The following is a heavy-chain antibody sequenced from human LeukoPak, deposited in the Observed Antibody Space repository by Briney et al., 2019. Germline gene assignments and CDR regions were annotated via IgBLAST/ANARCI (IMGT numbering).Heavy chain of an antibody. CDR2: IYYSGSP. D-gene: IGHD3-3*01. CDR3: AREPRITIFGLVPYY. V-gene: IGHV4-39*01. J-gene: IGHJ4*02. Sequence: IYYSGSPYSHPSLKRPLTLSVDTSKNQFSLKLSSVTAADTAVYYCAREPRITIFGLVPYYWGQGTLVTVSS.